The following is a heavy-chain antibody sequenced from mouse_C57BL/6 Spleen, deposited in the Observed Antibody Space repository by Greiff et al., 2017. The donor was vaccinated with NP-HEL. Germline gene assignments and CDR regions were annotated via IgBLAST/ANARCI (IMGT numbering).Heavy chain of an antibody. V-gene: IGHV1-62-2*01. D-gene: IGHD1-1*01. CDR3: ARHEGDYYGSSYDWYFDV. Sequence: VQLQQSGAELVKPGALVKLSCKASGYTFTEYTIHWVKQRSGQGLEWIGWFYPGSGSIKYNEKFKDKATLTADKSSSTVYMELSRLTSEDSAVYFCARHEGDYYGSSYDWYFDVWGTGTTVTVSS. J-gene: IGHJ1*03. CDR2: FYPGSGSI. CDR1: GYTFTEYT.